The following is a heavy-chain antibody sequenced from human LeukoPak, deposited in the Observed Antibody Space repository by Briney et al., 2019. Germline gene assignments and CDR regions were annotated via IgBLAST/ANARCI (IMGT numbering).Heavy chain of an antibody. J-gene: IGHJ3*02. CDR2: TYYRSKWYD. CDR1: GDNVSSNSAT. V-gene: IGHV6-1*01. Sequence: SQTLSLTCVISGDNVSSNSATWNWIRQSPSRGLEWLGRTYYRSKWYDGYALSVEGRITINPDTSKNHFSLHLKSVTPEDTAVYYCARGVMATNGAYASDIWGPGTKVTVAS. CDR3: ARGVMATNGAYASDI. D-gene: IGHD5-24*01.